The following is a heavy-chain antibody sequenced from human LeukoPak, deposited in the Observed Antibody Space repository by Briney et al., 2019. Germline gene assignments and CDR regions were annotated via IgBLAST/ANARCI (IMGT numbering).Heavy chain of an antibody. J-gene: IGHJ6*03. CDR2: ISPNSGGT. CDR1: GYTFSGYY. Sequence: ASVKVSCKASGYTFSGYYIHWVRQAPGQGLEWMGWISPNSGGTNYAQKFQGRVTMTRDTSISTAYMELSRLRSDDTAVYYCARGSGVGATTWPSYYYYYMDVWGKGTTVTVSS. V-gene: IGHV1-2*02. D-gene: IGHD1-26*01. CDR3: ARGSGVGATTWPSYYYYYMDV.